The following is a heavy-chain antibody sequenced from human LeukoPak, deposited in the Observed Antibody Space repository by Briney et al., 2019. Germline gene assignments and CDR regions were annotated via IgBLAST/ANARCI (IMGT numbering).Heavy chain of an antibody. CDR1: GDSVSSNSAA. CDR3: ARGEGQPEDYYYYYMDV. J-gene: IGHJ6*03. D-gene: IGHD6-13*01. Sequence: SQTLSLTCAISGDSVSSNSAAWNWIRQSPSRVLEWLGSTYYRSKWYNDYAVSVRSRIIINPDTSKNQFYLQLNSVTPEDAAVYYCARGEGQPEDYYYYYMDVWGKGTTVTVSS. CDR2: TYYRSKWYN. V-gene: IGHV6-1*01.